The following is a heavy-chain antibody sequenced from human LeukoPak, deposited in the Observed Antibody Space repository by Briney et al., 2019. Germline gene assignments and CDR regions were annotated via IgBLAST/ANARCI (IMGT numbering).Heavy chain of an antibody. CDR1: GGSISSSSYY. D-gene: IGHD3-3*01. Sequence: SETLSLTCTVSGGSISSSSYYWGWIRQPPGKGLEWIGSIYYSGSTYYNPSLKSRVTISVDTSKNQFSLKLSSVTAADTAVYYCARLEGRVVPPGNIFDYWGQGTLVTVSS. V-gene: IGHV4-39*01. J-gene: IGHJ4*02. CDR3: ARLEGRVVPPGNIFDY. CDR2: IYYSGST.